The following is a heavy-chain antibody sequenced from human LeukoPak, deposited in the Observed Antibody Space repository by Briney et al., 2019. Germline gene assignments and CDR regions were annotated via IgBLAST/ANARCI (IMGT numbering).Heavy chain of an antibody. V-gene: IGHV3-48*03. J-gene: IGHJ4*02. CDR3: TRDVLY. D-gene: IGHD4/OR15-4a*01. Sequence: LPGGSLRLSCAASGFTFSSHEMNWVRQAPGKGLEWVSYIGRSGGNIDYTDSVEGRFTISRDNAKNSLSLQMNSLRDEDTAVYYCTRDVLYWGQGTLVTVSS. CDR1: GFTFSSHE. CDR2: IGRSGGNI.